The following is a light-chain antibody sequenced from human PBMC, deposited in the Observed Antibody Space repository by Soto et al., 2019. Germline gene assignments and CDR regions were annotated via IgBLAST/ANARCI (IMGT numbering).Light chain of an antibody. Sequence: QSVLTQPPSVSGAPGQRVTISCTGSSSNIGAGHDVHWYQQLPGTAPKLLIYVTGNRPSRVPDRFSGSNSGTSASLAITGLQAEDEADYYCQSYDSSLSGVVFGGGTKLTVL. V-gene: IGLV1-40*01. CDR1: SSNIGAGHD. CDR3: QSYDSSLSGVV. CDR2: VTG. J-gene: IGLJ2*01.